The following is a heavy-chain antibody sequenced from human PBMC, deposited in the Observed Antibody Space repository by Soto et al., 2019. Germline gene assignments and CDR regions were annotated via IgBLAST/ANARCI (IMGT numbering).Heavy chain of an antibody. CDR3: ARGDYDFWSGYELGNWFDP. D-gene: IGHD3-3*01. CDR1: GYTFTSYA. V-gene: IGHV1-3*01. CDR2: INAGNGNT. Sequence: QVQLVQSGAEVKKPGASVKVSCKASGYTFTSYAMHWVRQAPGQRLEWMGWINAGNGNTKYSQKFQGRVTITGDTYARTAYMELSSLRSEDTAVYYCARGDYDFWSGYELGNWFDPWGQGTLVTVSS. J-gene: IGHJ5*02.